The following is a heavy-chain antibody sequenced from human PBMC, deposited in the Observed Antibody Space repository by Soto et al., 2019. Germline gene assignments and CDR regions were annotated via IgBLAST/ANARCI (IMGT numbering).Heavy chain of an antibody. Sequence: GGSLRLSCRASGFRFDDYAMHWVRQSPGKGLEWVAGIIWNSEAIDYAESVRGRFTISRDNAENSVFLQMDSLSPEDTALYYCTRDDQGIATSGTPILGSWGQGTPVTVSS. CDR3: TRDDQGIATSGTPILGS. J-gene: IGHJ4*02. CDR2: IIWNSEAI. V-gene: IGHV3-9*01. D-gene: IGHD6-13*01. CDR1: GFRFDDYA.